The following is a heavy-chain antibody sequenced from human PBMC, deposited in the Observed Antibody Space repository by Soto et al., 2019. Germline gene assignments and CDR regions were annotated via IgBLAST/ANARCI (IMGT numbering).Heavy chain of an antibody. CDR1: GGSITRNNHY. CDR3: TSLGSSAWYQGSYFDY. V-gene: IGHV4-39*01. J-gene: IGHJ4*02. Sequence: QLQLQESGPGLVKPSETLSLTCIVSGGSITRNNHYWGWIRQSPGKGLEWIGSILYSGSTTSNPSLKSRVALTVETSMTLFTLKMSSVTPADTALYYYTSLGSSAWYQGSYFDYWGQGTLVTVSS. D-gene: IGHD6-19*01. CDR2: ILYSGST.